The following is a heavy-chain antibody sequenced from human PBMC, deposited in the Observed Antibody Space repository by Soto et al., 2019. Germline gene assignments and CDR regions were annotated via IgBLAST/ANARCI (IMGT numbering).Heavy chain of an antibody. CDR3: ARASYCGGDCYKNPFDY. CDR2: IDPSDSYT. J-gene: IGHJ4*02. CDR1: GYSFTSYW. Sequence: GESLKISCEGSGYSFTSYWISWVRQMPGKGLEWMGRIDPSDSYTTYSPSIQGHVTISADKSISTAYLQWSSLKASDTAMYYCARASYCGGDCYKNPFDYWGQGTLVTVSS. D-gene: IGHD2-21*02. V-gene: IGHV5-10-1*01.